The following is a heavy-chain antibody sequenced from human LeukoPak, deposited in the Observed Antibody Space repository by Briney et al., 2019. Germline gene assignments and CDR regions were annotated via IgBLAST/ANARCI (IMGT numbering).Heavy chain of an antibody. V-gene: IGHV3-53*01. CDR1: GFTVSSNY. J-gene: IGHJ4*02. D-gene: IGHD3-10*01. CDR2: IYSGGST. Sequence: GGSPRLSCAASGFTVSSNYMSWVRQAPGKGLEWVSVIYSGGSTYYADSVKGRFTISRDNSKNTLYLQMNSLRAEDTAVYYCARDESFYGSGRYYWGQGTLVTVSS. CDR3: ARDESFYGSGRYY.